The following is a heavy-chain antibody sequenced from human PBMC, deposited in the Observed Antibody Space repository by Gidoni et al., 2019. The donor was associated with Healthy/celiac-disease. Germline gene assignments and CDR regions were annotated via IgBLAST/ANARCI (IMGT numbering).Heavy chain of an antibody. CDR1: VGYLSSCCYY. J-gene: IGHJ4*02. Sequence: QVQLPESGPVLVKPSQPLSLSCTVSVGYLSSCCYYSSWIRQHPGKCLEWIGYLYYSGSTYYNPALKSRVTISVDTYKNQFSLKLSSVTAADTDVDDCAREWRGVVTRRFFDYWGQGTLVTVSS. CDR3: AREWRGVVTRRFFDY. V-gene: IGHV4-31*03. D-gene: IGHD2-21*02. CDR2: LYYSGST.